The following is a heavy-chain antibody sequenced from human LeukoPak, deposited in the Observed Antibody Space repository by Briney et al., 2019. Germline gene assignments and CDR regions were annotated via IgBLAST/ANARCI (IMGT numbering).Heavy chain of an antibody. V-gene: IGHV3-23*01. CDR1: GFTFSNYV. J-gene: IGHJ4*02. D-gene: IGHD1-26*01. CDR2: IRSSGGRT. CDR3: ARDWELDY. Sequence: PGGSLRLSCAASGFTFSNYVMTWVRQAPGKGLEWVSTIRSSGGRTHYADSVKGRFTVSRDNSKSTLYLQMNSLRAEDTAVYYCARDWELDYWGQGTLVTVSS.